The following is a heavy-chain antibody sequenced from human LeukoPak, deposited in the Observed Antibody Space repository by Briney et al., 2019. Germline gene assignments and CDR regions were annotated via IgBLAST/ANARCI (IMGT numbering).Heavy chain of an antibody. V-gene: IGHV3-48*01. J-gene: IGHJ6*03. Sequence: PGGSLRLSCAASGFTFSSYGMHWVRQAPGKGLEWVSYIDTGTSTIYYADSVKGRFTISKDNAKNSLYLQMNSLRTEDTAVYYCARVLRYCSGGSCRGYYYYMDVWGKGTTVTVSS. CDR3: ARVLRYCSGGSCRGYYYYMDV. CDR1: GFTFSSYG. CDR2: IDTGTSTI. D-gene: IGHD2-15*01.